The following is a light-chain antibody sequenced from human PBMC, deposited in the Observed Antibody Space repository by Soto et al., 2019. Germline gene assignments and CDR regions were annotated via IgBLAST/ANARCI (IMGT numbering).Light chain of an antibody. CDR3: QKYNSAPRT. J-gene: IGKJ2*01. CDR1: QGISNY. CDR2: AAS. V-gene: IGKV1-27*01. Sequence: DIQMTQSPSSLSVSVGDRVTITCRASQGISNYLAWFQQKPGKVPELLIYAASTLQSGVPSRFSGSGSGKNFTLTISSLHPEDVATYYCQKYNSAPRTFGQGTKLEIK.